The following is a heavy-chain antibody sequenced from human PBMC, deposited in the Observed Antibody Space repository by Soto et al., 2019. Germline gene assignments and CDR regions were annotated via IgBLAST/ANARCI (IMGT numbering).Heavy chain of an antibody. CDR2: MNPKTGNI. D-gene: IGHD6-13*01. CDR1: GYTFVDYA. J-gene: IGHJ5*02. V-gene: IGHV1-3*01. Sequence: ASVKVSCKASGYTFVDYALHWVRQAPGQGLEWVGWMNPKTGNIKSSHKFEDRVSITRDTATSTAYMELSGLRSEDTAVYYCTRDASRDSSARGWFDPWGPGTLVTVSS. CDR3: TRDASRDSSARGWFDP.